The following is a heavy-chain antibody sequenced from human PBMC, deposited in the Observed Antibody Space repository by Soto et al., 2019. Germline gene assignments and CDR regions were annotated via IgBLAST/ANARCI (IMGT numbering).Heavy chain of an antibody. CDR3: ARDGRYKTPYDGFDT. CDR1: GINFSDHF. Sequence: GGSLILSCATSGINFSDHFMAWIRLSPGKGLEWIAYISGSGTTIYYADSVRGRFTISRDNANDSLYLQMNSLRAEDTAVYYCARDGRYKTPYDGFDTWGQGTMVTVSS. D-gene: IGHD1-26*01. CDR2: ISGSGTTI. J-gene: IGHJ3*02. V-gene: IGHV3-11*01.